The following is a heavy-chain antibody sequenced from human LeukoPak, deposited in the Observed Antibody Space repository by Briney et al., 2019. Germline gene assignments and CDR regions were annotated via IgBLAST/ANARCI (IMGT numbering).Heavy chain of an antibody. V-gene: IGHV4-39*01. CDR2: IYYSGST. J-gene: IGHJ4*02. CDR3: ARGSLGIAAAGTVY. D-gene: IGHD6-13*01. Sequence: PSETLSLTCTVSGGSISSSSYYWGWIRQPPGTGLEWIGSIYYSGSTYYNPSLKSRVTISVDTSKNQFSLKLSSVTAADTAVYYCARGSLGIAAAGTVYWGQGTLVTVSS. CDR1: GGSISSSSYY.